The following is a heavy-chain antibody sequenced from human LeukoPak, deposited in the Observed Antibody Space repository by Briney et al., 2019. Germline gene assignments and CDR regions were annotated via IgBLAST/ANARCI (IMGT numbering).Heavy chain of an antibody. Sequence: GGSLRLSCAASGFTFSSYSMTWVRQAPGKGLEWVSSISSSSSYIYYADSVKGRFTISRDDAKNSLYLQMNSLRAEDTAVYYCARGSDIVVVTAIGTGYNWFDPWGQGTLVTVSS. CDR1: GFTFSSYS. D-gene: IGHD2-21*02. CDR3: ARGSDIVVVTAIGTGYNWFDP. J-gene: IGHJ5*02. CDR2: ISSSSSYI. V-gene: IGHV3-21*01.